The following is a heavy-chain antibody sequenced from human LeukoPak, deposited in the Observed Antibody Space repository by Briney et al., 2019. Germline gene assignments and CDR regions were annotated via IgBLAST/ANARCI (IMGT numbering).Heavy chain of an antibody. Sequence: VASVTVSCKTSGSSFDKYDINWVRQAAGQGLEWMGWMNPDSGNTGYTHKFQGRVTMARNTSMTTAYLELTGLTSGDTAIYYCARGAPVAIFGPGYDEYFEYWGQGTVVIVSS. CDR1: GSSFDKYD. D-gene: IGHD3-3*01. CDR3: ARGAPVAIFGPGYDEYFEY. CDR2: MNPDSGNT. J-gene: IGHJ4*02. V-gene: IGHV1-8*01.